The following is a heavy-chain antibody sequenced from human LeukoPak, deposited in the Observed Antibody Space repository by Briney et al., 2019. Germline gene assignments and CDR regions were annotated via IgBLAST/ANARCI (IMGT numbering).Heavy chain of an antibody. J-gene: IGHJ6*02. CDR1: GYTFTGYY. Sequence: ASVKVSCKASGYTFTGYYMHWVRRAPGQGLEWMGRINPNSGGTNYAQKFQGRVTMTRDTSISTAYMELSRLRSDDTAVYYCARDALYYYDSSGYDSDYGMDVWGQGTTVTVSS. CDR3: ARDALYYYDSSGYDSDYGMDV. V-gene: IGHV1-2*06. CDR2: INPNSGGT. D-gene: IGHD3-22*01.